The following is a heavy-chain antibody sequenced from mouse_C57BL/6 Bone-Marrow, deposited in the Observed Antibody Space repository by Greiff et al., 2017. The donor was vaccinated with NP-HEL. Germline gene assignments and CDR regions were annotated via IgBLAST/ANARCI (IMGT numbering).Heavy chain of an antibody. V-gene: IGHV1-18*01. Sequence: EVQLQQSGPELVKPGASVKIPCKASGYTFTDYNMDWVKQSHGKSLEWIGNINPNNGGPIYNQKFKGKATLPLDKSSSTAYMELRSLTSEETAVYYCAIFGGYDGGPFDYWGQGTTLTVSS. D-gene: IGHD2-2*01. CDR3: AIFGGYDGGPFDY. CDR2: INPNNGGP. CDR1: GYTFTDYN. J-gene: IGHJ2*01.